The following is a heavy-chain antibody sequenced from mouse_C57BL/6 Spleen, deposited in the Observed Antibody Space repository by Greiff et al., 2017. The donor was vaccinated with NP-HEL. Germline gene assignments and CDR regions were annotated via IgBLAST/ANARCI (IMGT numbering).Heavy chain of an antibody. CDR1: GYAFSSSW. D-gene: IGHD4-1*01. CDR3: ARVGREGDFDY. V-gene: IGHV1-82*01. Sequence: QVQLKQSGPELVKPGASVKISCKASGYAFSSSWMNWVKQRPGKGLEWIGRIYPGDGDTNYNGKFKGKATLTADKSSSTAYMQLSSLTSEDSAVYFCARVGREGDFDYWGQGTTLTVSS. J-gene: IGHJ2*01. CDR2: IYPGDGDT.